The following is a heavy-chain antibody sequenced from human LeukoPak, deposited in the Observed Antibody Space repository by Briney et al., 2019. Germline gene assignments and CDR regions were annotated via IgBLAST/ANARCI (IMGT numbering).Heavy chain of an antibody. CDR3: ARGSELTKTSGHYSFDY. J-gene: IGHJ4*02. Sequence: SETLSLTCTVFTGSINTYFWTWVRQPAGKGLEWIGRISDSGRTYYNPSLESRVTISLDTSNNQFFLKVTSVTAADTAVYYCARGSELTKTSGHYSFDYWGQGTLVSVSS. V-gene: IGHV4-4*07. D-gene: IGHD4-11*01. CDR2: ISDSGRT. CDR1: TGSINTYF.